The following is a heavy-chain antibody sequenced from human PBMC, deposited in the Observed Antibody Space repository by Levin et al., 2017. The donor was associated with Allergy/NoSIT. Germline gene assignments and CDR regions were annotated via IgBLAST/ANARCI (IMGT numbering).Heavy chain of an antibody. Sequence: GGSLRLSCAASGFTFSSYGMHWVRQAPGKGLEWVAVISYDGSNKYYADSVKGRFTISRDNSKNTLYLQMNSLRAEDTAVYYCAKDLLTMVRGVLRNYGMDVWGQGTTVTVSS. D-gene: IGHD3-10*01. J-gene: IGHJ6*02. CDR2: ISYDGSNK. CDR3: AKDLLTMVRGVLRNYGMDV. V-gene: IGHV3-30*18. CDR1: GFTFSSYG.